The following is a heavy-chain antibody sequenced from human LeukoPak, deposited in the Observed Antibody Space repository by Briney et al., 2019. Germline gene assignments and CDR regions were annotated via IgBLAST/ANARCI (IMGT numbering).Heavy chain of an antibody. D-gene: IGHD1-1*01. J-gene: IGHJ4*02. CDR1: GYTFTGYY. Sequence: ASLKASCKASGYTFTGYYMHWVRQAPGQGLEWMGWINPNSGGTNYAQEVQGRVTMTRDTSISTAYMELSRLRSDDTAVYYCATVSRYDFDYWGQGTLVTVSS. CDR3: ATVSRYDFDY. CDR2: INPNSGGT. V-gene: IGHV1-2*02.